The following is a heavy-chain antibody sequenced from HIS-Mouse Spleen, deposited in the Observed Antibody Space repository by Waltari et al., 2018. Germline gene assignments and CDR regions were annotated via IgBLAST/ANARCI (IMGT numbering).Heavy chain of an antibody. Sequence: QVQLVQSGAEVKKPGASVTVSCRASGYTFTSYYMHWVRQAPGQGLEWVGWINPNSGGTNYAQKFQGRVTMTRDTSISTAYMELSRLRSDDTAVYYCARVSHNWNYETAFDIWGQGTMVTVSS. CDR3: ARVSHNWNYETAFDI. CDR2: INPNSGGT. V-gene: IGHV1-2*02. J-gene: IGHJ3*02. CDR1: GYTFTSYY. D-gene: IGHD1-7*01.